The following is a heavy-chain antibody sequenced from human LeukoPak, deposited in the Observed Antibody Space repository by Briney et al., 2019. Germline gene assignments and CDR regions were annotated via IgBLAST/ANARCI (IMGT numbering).Heavy chain of an antibody. D-gene: IGHD6-6*01. CDR3: AASEYSSSPVVGYYYYYYMDV. J-gene: IGHJ6*03. CDR1: GCKFTDQY. CDR2: INPVSGVA. V-gene: IGHV1-2*02. Sequence: ASVKVSCKVSGCKFTDQYLHWVRQAPGQGPEWMGWINPVSGVANYAQKFQGRVTMTRDTSISTTYMELSSLRSEDTAVYYCAASEYSSSPVVGYYYYYYMDVWGKGTTVTVSS.